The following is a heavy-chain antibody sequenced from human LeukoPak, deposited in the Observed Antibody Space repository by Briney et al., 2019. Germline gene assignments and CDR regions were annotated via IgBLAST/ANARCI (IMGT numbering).Heavy chain of an antibody. V-gene: IGHV4-39*01. CDR3: AAYSSSWYIAIGY. CDR2: IYYSGST. D-gene: IGHD6-13*01. CDR1: GGSISSSSYY. Sequence: PSETRSLTWTVSGGSISSSSYYWGWIRQPPGKGLEWIGSIYYSGSTYYAPSLKSRVTISVDTSKNQFSLKLSSVTAADTAVYYCAAYSSSWYIAIGYWGQGTLVTVSS. J-gene: IGHJ4*02.